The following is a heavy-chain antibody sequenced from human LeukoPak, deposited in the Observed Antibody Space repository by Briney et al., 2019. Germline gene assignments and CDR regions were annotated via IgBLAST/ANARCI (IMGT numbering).Heavy chain of an antibody. Sequence: GGSLRLSCAASGFISSTYSMNWVRQAPGKGLEWVSQISGNGVTRYYADSVKGRFTISRDNVKNSLYLQMSSLRDEDTAVYYCARSSYSSSSSVWGQGTMVTVSS. CDR3: ARSSYSSSSSV. J-gene: IGHJ3*01. CDR1: GFISSTYS. CDR2: ISGNGVTR. D-gene: IGHD6-6*01. V-gene: IGHV3-48*02.